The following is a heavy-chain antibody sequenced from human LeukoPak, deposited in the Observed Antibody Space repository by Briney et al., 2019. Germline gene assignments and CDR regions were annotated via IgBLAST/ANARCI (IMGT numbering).Heavy chain of an antibody. CDR3: ARGAVDSNNCFQH. CDR1: GGTFSSYA. D-gene: IGHD2-15*01. CDR2: IIPIFGTA. V-gene: IGHV1-69*05. Sequence: ASVKISCKASGGTFSSYAISWVRHAPGHGLEWMGGIIPIFGTANYAQKFQGRVTITTDESTSTAYMEPSSLRSEDTAVYYCARGAVDSNNCFQHWGQGTLGTVSS. J-gene: IGHJ1*01.